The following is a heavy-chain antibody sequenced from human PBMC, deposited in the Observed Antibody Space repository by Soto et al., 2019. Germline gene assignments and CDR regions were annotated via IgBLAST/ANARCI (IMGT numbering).Heavy chain of an antibody. CDR2: FDPEDGET. V-gene: IGHV1-24*01. CDR3: ATASISYYGSRKYYFDY. D-gene: IGHD3-10*01. Sequence: ASVKVSFKVSGYTLTELSMHWVRQAPGKGLEWMGGFDPEDGETIYAQKFQGRVTMTEDTSTDTAYMELSSLRSEDTAVYYCATASISYYGSRKYYFDYWGQGTLVTVSS. J-gene: IGHJ4*02. CDR1: GYTLTELS.